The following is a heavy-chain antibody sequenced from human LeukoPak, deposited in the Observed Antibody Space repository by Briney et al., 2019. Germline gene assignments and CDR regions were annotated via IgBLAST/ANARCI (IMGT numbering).Heavy chain of an antibody. Sequence: ASVEVSCKASGYTFTSYAMNWVRQAPGQGLEWMGWINTNTGNPTYAQGFTGRFVFSLDTSVSTAYLQISSLKAADTAVYYCARDAPSIAVASYYFDYWGQGTLVTVSS. V-gene: IGHV7-4-1*02. D-gene: IGHD6-19*01. CDR2: INTNTGNP. CDR3: ARDAPSIAVASYYFDY. J-gene: IGHJ4*02. CDR1: GYTFTSYA.